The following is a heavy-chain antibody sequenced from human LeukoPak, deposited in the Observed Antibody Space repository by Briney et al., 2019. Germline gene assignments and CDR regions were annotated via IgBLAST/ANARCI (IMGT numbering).Heavy chain of an antibody. J-gene: IGHJ5*02. V-gene: IGHV1-24*01. CDR3: ATYYGSGKTNWFDP. D-gene: IGHD3-10*01. CDR1: GYTLTDLS. CDR2: FDPEDGET. Sequence: ASVKVSCKVSGYTLTDLSMHWVRQAPGKGLEWMGGFDPEDGETIYAQKFQGRVTMTEDTSTDTAYMELSSLRSEDTAVYYCATYYGSGKTNWFDPWGQGTLVTVSS.